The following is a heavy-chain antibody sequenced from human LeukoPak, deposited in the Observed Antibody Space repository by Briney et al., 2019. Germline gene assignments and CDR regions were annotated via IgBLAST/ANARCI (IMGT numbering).Heavy chain of an antibody. Sequence: SVKVSCKASGGTFISYAISWVRQAPGQGLEWMGRIIPIFGTANYAQKFQGRVTITTDESTSTAYVELSSLRSEDTAVYYCARAGSSWYRFDYWGQGTLVTVSS. D-gene: IGHD6-13*01. V-gene: IGHV1-69*05. CDR3: ARAGSSWYRFDY. J-gene: IGHJ4*02. CDR1: GGTFISYA. CDR2: IIPIFGTA.